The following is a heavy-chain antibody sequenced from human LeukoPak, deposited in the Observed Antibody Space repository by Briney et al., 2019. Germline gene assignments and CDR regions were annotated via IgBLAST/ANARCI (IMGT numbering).Heavy chain of an antibody. Sequence: SVKVSCKASGYTFTSYAISWVRRAPGQGLEWMGRIIPILGIANYAQKFQGRVTITADKSTSTAYMELSSLRSEDTAVYYCARDGDGYNQIDYWGQGTLVTVSS. J-gene: IGHJ4*02. CDR2: IIPILGIA. CDR1: GYTFTSYA. D-gene: IGHD5-24*01. CDR3: ARDGDGYNQIDY. V-gene: IGHV1-69*04.